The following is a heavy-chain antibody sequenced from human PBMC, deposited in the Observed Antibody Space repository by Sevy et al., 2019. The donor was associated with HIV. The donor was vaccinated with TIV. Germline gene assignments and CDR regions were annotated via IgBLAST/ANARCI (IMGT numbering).Heavy chain of an antibody. CDR1: GFTFNNYW. D-gene: IGHD2-21*01. J-gene: IGHJ4*02. V-gene: IGHV3-74*01. CDR2: INTDGSIT. CDR3: ARVLYCDSRDSCHTPFDY. Sequence: QAGGSLRLSCAASGFTFNNYWMHWVRQDPGKGLVWVSRINTDGSITNYADSVKGRFTIFRDNAKNTLYLQMNSLRVEDTAVYYCARVLYCDSRDSCHTPFDYWGQGAPVTVSS.